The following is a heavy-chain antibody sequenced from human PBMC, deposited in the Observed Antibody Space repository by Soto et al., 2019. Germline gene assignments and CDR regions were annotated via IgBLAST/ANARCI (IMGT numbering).Heavy chain of an antibody. V-gene: IGHV3-30*18. CDR1: GFTFSSYG. Sequence: QVQLVESGGGVVQPGRSLRLSCAASGFTFSSYGMHWVRQAPGKGLEWVAVISYDGSNKYYADSVKGRFTISRDNSKNTLYLQMNSLRAEDTAVYYCAKSSIAARPFDYWGQGTLVTVSS. J-gene: IGHJ4*02. CDR3: AKSSIAARPFDY. D-gene: IGHD6-6*01. CDR2: ISYDGSNK.